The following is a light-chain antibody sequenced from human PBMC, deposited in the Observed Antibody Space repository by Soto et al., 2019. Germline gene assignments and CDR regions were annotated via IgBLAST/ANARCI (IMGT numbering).Light chain of an antibody. CDR3: QQFDTLIT. Sequence: DIQMTQSPSTLSASVGDRVTITCRASQSISSWLAWYQQKPGKAPKLLIYDASILQAGVPSRFSGGGSGTDFTFTISSLHPEDVATYYCQQFDTLITFGQGTKVDNK. J-gene: IGKJ1*01. CDR2: DAS. CDR1: QSISSW. V-gene: IGKV1-5*01.